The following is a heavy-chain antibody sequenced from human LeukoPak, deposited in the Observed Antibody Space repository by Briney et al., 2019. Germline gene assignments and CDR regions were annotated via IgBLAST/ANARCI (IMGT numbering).Heavy chain of an antibody. Sequence: GGSLRLSCTASADIFSSNAMHWVRQAPGKGLEWVAFIRYDGSSKYYADSVKGRFTISRDTSKNTSYLQMNSLRLEDTALYYCAKTPRNYPPGHMDVWGKGTTVTISS. D-gene: IGHD5-24*01. J-gene: IGHJ6*03. V-gene: IGHV3-30*02. CDR2: IRYDGSSK. CDR3: AKTPRNYPPGHMDV. CDR1: ADIFSSNA.